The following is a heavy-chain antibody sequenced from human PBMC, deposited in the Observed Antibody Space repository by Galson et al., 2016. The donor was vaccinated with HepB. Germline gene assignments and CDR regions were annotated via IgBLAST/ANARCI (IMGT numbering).Heavy chain of an antibody. CDR1: GGSFSGYY. Sequence: SETLSLTCAVYGGSFSGYYWSWIRQPPGKGLEWIGYIYYRGKTYYNPSLKSRATMSVDTSKNQFSLKLTSVTAADTAVYYCARPPLGYCSGSACSGWFDPWGQGTLVTVSS. CDR3: ARPPLGYCSGSACSGWFDP. D-gene: IGHD2-15*01. J-gene: IGHJ5*02. CDR2: IYYRGKT. V-gene: IGHV4-34*11.